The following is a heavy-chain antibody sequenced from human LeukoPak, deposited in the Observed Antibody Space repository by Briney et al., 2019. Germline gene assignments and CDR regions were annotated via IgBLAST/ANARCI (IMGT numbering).Heavy chain of an antibody. CDR1: GGSISSSNW. V-gene: IGHV4-4*02. D-gene: IGHD3-10*01. CDR3: ARDTYYYGSGLDY. CDR2: IYHSGST. Sequence: SGTLSLTCAVSGGSISSSNWWSWVRQPPGKGLEWIGEIYHSGSTNYNPSLKSRVTISVDRSKNQFSLKLSSVTAADTAVYYCARDTYYYGSGLDYWGQGTLVTVSS. J-gene: IGHJ4*02.